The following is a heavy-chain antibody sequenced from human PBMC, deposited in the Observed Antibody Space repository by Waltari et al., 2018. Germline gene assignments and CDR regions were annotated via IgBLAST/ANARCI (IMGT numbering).Heavy chain of an antibody. CDR1: GFSLSTSGVV. CDR3: AHSRSPYDFWSGYYYYYGMDV. V-gene: IGHV2-5*01. Sequence: QITLKESGPTLVKPTQTLTLTCTFSGFSLSTSGVVVGWIRQPPGKALEWLALIYWNDDKRYSPSLKSRLTITKDTSKNQVVLTMTNMDPVDTATYYCAHSRSPYDFWSGYYYYYGMDVWGQGTTVTVSS. J-gene: IGHJ6*02. D-gene: IGHD3-3*01. CDR2: IYWNDDK.